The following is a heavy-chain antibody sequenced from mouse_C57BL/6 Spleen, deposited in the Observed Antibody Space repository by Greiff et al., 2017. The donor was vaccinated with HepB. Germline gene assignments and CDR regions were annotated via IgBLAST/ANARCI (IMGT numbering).Heavy chain of an antibody. CDR3: ARRSEWFAY. Sequence: EVQGVESGGDLVKPGGSLKLSCAASGFTFSSYGMSWVRQTPDKRLEWVATISSGGSYTYYPDSVKGRFTISRDNAKNTLYLQMSSLKSEDTAMYYCARRSEWFAYWGQGTLVTVSA. CDR2: ISSGGSYT. J-gene: IGHJ3*01. CDR1: GFTFSSYG. V-gene: IGHV5-6*01.